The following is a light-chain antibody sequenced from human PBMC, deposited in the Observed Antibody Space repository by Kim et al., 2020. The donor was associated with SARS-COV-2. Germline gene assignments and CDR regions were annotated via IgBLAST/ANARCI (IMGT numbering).Light chain of an antibody. CDR1: GLRSYY. V-gene: IGLV3-19*01. CDR3: NSRDSNDNVV. Sequence: SELTQDPAVSVALGQTVRITCQGDGLRSYYATWYQQKPGQAPILVIYGKNNRPSGIPDRFSGSSSGNTASLTITGTQAGDEADYYCNSRDSNDNVVFGGGTQLTVL. CDR2: GKN. J-gene: IGLJ2*01.